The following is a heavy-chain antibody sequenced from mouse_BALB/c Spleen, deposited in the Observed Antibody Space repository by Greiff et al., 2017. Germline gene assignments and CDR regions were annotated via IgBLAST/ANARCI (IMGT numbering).Heavy chain of an antibody. CDR2: IDPSDSET. V-gene: IGHV1S126*01. CDR1: GYSFTSYW. D-gene: IGHD4-1*01. Sequence: VQLQQSGPQLVRPGASVKISCKASGYSFTSYWMHWVKQRPGQGLEWIGMIDPSDSETRLNQKFKDKATLTVDKSSSTAYMQLSSPTSEDSAVYYCARAIGIYFDYWGQGTTLTVSS. CDR3: ARAIGIYFDY. J-gene: IGHJ2*01.